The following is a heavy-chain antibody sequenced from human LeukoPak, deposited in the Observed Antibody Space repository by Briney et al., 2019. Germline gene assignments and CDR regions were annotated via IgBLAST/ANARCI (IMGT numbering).Heavy chain of an antibody. J-gene: IGHJ6*03. V-gene: IGHV4-34*01. CDR2: INHSGST. CDR3: ARRLYYYYYYYMDV. Sequence: PSETLSLTCAVYGGSFSGYYWSWIRQPPGKGLEWIGEINHSGSTNYNPSLKSRVTISVDTSKNQFSLKLSSVTAADTAVYYCARRLYYYYYYYMDVWGKGTTVTISS. CDR1: GGSFSGYY.